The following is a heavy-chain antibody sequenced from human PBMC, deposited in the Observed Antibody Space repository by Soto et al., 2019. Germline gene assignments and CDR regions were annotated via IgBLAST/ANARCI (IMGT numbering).Heavy chain of an antibody. D-gene: IGHD2-21*02. Sequence: QVQLVESGGGVVQPGRSLRLSCAASGFTFSSYGMHWVRQAPGKGLEWVAVIWYDGSNKYYVDSVKGRFTISRDNSKNTLYLQMNSLRAEDTAVYYCARSRGAYCGGDCYLPHFDYWGQGTLVTVSS. V-gene: IGHV3-33*01. CDR3: ARSRGAYCGGDCYLPHFDY. J-gene: IGHJ4*02. CDR1: GFTFSSYG. CDR2: IWYDGSNK.